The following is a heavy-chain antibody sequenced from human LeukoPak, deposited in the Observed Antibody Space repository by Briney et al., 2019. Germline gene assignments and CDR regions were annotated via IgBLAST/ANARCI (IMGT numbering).Heavy chain of an antibody. CDR3: ARYSIAAAGREYYFDY. Sequence: TSETLSLTCTVPGGSISSYYWSWIRQPPGKGLEWIGYIYYSGSTNYNPSLKSRVTISVDTSKNQFSLKLSSVTAADTAVYYCARYSIAAAGREYYFDYWGQGTLVTVSS. J-gene: IGHJ4*02. D-gene: IGHD6-13*01. CDR1: GGSISSYY. V-gene: IGHV4-59*01. CDR2: IYYSGST.